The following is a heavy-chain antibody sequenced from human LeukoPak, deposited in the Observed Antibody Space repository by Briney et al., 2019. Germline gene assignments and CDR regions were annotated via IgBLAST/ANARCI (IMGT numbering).Heavy chain of an antibody. J-gene: IGHJ5*02. Sequence: PSETLSLTCTVSGYSISSGYYWGWIRQPPGKGLEWIGSIYHSGSTYYNPSLKSRVTISVDTSKNQFSLKLSSVTAADTAVYYCARRIVVVPAAANWFDPWGQGTLVTVSS. CDR1: GYSISSGYY. D-gene: IGHD2-2*01. V-gene: IGHV4-38-2*02. CDR2: IYHSGST. CDR3: ARRIVVVPAAANWFDP.